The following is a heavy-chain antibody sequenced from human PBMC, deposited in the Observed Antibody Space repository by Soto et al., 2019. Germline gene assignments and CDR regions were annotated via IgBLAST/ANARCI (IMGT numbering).Heavy chain of an antibody. J-gene: IGHJ5*02. Sequence: GESLKISCQGSGYSFNTYWISWVRQVPGKGLEWMGRIDPGTSYSNYSPSFEGHVTISVDKSKSTAFVQWSSVKASETAMYYCPTHTTLHDSRVWSRFDPCGQGTMVTVSS. V-gene: IGHV5-10-1*01. CDR1: GYSFNTYW. CDR2: IDPGTSYS. D-gene: IGHD3-3*01. CDR3: PTHTTLHDSRVWSRFDP.